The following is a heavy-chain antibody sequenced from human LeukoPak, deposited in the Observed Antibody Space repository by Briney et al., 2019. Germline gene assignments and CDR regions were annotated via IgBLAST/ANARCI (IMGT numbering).Heavy chain of an antibody. Sequence: PSETLSLTCAVSGGSISGSNWWSWVRQPPGKGLEWIGEIYHSGNTSYNPSLKSRVTISVDNSKNQFSLKLTSMTAADTAVYYCARERGVRPNYYFDSWGQGSLVTVSS. CDR3: ARERGVRPNYYFDS. CDR1: GGSISGSNW. CDR2: IYHSGNT. D-gene: IGHD1-7*01. J-gene: IGHJ4*02. V-gene: IGHV4-4*02.